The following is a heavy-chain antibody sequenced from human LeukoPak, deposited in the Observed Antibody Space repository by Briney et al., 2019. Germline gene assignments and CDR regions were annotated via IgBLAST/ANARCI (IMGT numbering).Heavy chain of an antibody. J-gene: IGHJ4*02. V-gene: IGHV3-21*01. CDR1: GFTFNTFN. CDR2: ITSGGDYI. D-gene: IGHD3-9*01. CDR3: ARGHYDVLAASYKWTPDY. Sequence: GGSLRLSCAASGFTFNTFNMNWVRQAPGKGLVWVSSITSGGDYIYYADSVKGRFTTSRDNAKNSLSLQLNSLRVEDTAVYYCARGHYDVLAASYKWTPDYWGQGTLVTVSS.